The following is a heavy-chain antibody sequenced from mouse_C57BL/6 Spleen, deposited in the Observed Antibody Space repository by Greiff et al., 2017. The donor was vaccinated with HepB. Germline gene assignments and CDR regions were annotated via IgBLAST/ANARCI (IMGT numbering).Heavy chain of an antibody. Sequence: VQLQQSGAELVKPGASVKLSCKASGYTFTEYTIHWVKQRSGQGLEWIGWFYPGSGSIKYNEKFKDKATLTADKSSSTVYMVLSRLTSEDSAVYFCARHEDYYGSSYEAWFAYWGQGTLVTVSA. CDR3: ARHEDYYGSSYEAWFAY. D-gene: IGHD1-1*01. CDR2: FYPGSGSI. CDR1: GYTFTEYT. V-gene: IGHV1-62-2*01. J-gene: IGHJ3*01.